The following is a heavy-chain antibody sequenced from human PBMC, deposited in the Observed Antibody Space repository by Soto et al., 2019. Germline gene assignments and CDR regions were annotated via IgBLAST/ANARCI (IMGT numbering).Heavy chain of an antibody. D-gene: IGHD3-3*01. J-gene: IGHJ3*02. CDR3: ARRSDPNYDFWSGYPRASDI. CDR1: GYTFTSYG. CDR2: ISAYNGNT. Sequence: GASVKVSCKASGYTFTSYGISWVRQAPGQGLEWMGWISAYNGNTNYAQKLQGRVTMTTDTSTSTAYMELRSLRSDDTAVYYCARRSDPNYDFWSGYPRASDIWGQGTMVTVSS. V-gene: IGHV1-18*01.